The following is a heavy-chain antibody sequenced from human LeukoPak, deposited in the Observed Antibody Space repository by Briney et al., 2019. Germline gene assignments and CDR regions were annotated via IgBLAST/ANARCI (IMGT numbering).Heavy chain of an antibody. J-gene: IGHJ4*02. CDR3: ARGINYDDRSFDY. D-gene: IGHD3-22*01. V-gene: IGHV5-51*01. Sequence: GDSLKISCKAFGYSFSTSWIGWVRQMPGKGLEWMAIIYPHDFNIRYSPSFQGQVTISADKSINTAYLQWTSLKDSDTAMYYCARGINYDDRSFDYWGQGTLVTVSS. CDR2: IYPHDFNI. CDR1: GYSFSTSW.